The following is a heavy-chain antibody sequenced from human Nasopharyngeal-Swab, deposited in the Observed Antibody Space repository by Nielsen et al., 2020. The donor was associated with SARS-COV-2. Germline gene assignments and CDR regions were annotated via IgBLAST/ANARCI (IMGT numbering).Heavy chain of an antibody. D-gene: IGHD3-22*01. CDR1: GFTFSSYA. CDR3: AKDILPGRYDRTYDAFDI. V-gene: IGHV3-23*01. CDR2: ISGSGGST. Sequence: GGPLRLSCAASGFTFSSYAMSWVRQAPGKGLEWVSAISGSGGSTYYADSVKGRFTISRDNSKNTLYLQMNSLRAEDTAVYYCAKDILPGRYDRTYDAFDIWGQGTMVTVSS. J-gene: IGHJ3*02.